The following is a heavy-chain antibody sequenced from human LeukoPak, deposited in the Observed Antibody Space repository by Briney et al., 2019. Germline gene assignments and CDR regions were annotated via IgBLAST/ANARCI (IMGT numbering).Heavy chain of an antibody. CDR1: GFTFSSYG. V-gene: IGHV3-33*06. Sequence: GRSLRLSCAASGFTFSSYGMPWVRQAPGKGLEWVAVIWYDGSNKYYADSVKGRFTISRDNSKNTLYLQMNSLRAEDTAVYYCAKMSGSGSYYVGGYFDYWGQGTLVTVSS. CDR2: IWYDGSNK. J-gene: IGHJ4*02. CDR3: AKMSGSGSYYVGGYFDY. D-gene: IGHD1-26*01.